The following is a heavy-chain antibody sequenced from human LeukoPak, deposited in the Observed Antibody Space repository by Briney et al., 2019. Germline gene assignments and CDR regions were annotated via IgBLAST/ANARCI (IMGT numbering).Heavy chain of an antibody. CDR2: IYSGGST. D-gene: IGHD6-19*01. Sequence: GGSLRLSCAASGFTVSSNYMSWVRQAPGKGLEWVSVIYSGGSTYYADCVKGRFTISRDNSKNTLYLLMNSLRAEDTAVYYCARDRDSGYSSGWYPLGNWGQGTLVTVSS. J-gene: IGHJ4*02. CDR3: ARDRDSGYSSGWYPLGN. CDR1: GFTVSSNY. V-gene: IGHV3-53*01.